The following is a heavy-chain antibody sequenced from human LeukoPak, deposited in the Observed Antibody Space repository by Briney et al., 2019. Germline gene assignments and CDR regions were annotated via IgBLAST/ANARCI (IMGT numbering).Heavy chain of an antibody. CDR3: ARTVGDRADP. Sequence: ASVKVSCKASGYPFTTYGFIWVRQAPGRGLEWMGWISANSGDTKYGQSFQGRVTMTTDTTTETAYMELRSLRFDDTAIYYCARTVGDRADPWGQGSLVTVSS. CDR2: ISANSGDT. CDR1: GYPFTTYG. D-gene: IGHD2-21*01. V-gene: IGHV1-18*01. J-gene: IGHJ5*02.